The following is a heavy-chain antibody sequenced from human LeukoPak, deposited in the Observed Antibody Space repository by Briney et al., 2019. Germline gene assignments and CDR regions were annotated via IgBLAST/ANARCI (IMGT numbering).Heavy chain of an antibody. J-gene: IGHJ4*02. D-gene: IGHD2-15*01. Sequence: GGSLRLSCAASGFTFSSYGMHWVRQAPGKGLEWVAVIWYDGSNKYYADSVKGRFTISRDNAKNSLYLQMSSLRDEDTAIYYCAQKGGTDHWGQGTLVTVSP. CDR1: GFTFSSYG. V-gene: IGHV3-33*06. CDR2: IWYDGSNK. CDR3: AQKGGTDH.